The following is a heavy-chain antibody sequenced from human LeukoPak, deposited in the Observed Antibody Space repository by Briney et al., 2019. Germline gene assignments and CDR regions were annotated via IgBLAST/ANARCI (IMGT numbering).Heavy chain of an antibody. D-gene: IGHD2-2*01. CDR3: ARAKIVVVPAAFDY. J-gene: IGHJ4*02. CDR2: ISAYNGNT. CDR1: GYTFTSYG. V-gene: IGHV1-18*01. Sequence: ASVKVSCKASGYTFTSYGISWVRQAPGQGLEWMGWISAYNGNTNYAQKLQGRVTMNTDTSTSTAYMELRSLRSDDTAVYYCARAKIVVVPAAFDYWGQGTLVTVSS.